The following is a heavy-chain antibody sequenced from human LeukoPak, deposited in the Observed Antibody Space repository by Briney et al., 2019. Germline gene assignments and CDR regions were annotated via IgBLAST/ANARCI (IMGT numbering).Heavy chain of an antibody. CDR1: AGSFSSSSYY. CDR3: ARSTQTVTMIQGAFDI. D-gene: IGHD3-22*01. J-gene: IGHJ3*02. CDR2: IYYSGST. Sequence: SETLSLTCTVSAGSFSSSSYYWVWIRQPPGKGLEWIGSIYYSGSTYYNPSLKSRVTISVDTSKNQFSLKLSSVTAADTAVYYCARSTQTVTMIQGAFDIWGQGTMVTVSS. V-gene: IGHV4-39*01.